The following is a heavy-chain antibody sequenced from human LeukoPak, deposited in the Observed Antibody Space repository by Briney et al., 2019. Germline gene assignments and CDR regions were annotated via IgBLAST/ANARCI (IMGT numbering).Heavy chain of an antibody. Sequence: GGSLRLSCAASGFTFSSYGMTWVRQAPGKGLEWVSGITGSGDNTYYADSVKGRFTISRDNSKNTLYLQMNSLRPEDTAAYYCAKVGIVGATTSAYFEYWGQGTLVTVSS. CDR1: GFTFSSYG. CDR3: AKVGIVGATTSAYFEY. V-gene: IGHV3-23*01. D-gene: IGHD1-26*01. CDR2: ITGSGDNT. J-gene: IGHJ4*02.